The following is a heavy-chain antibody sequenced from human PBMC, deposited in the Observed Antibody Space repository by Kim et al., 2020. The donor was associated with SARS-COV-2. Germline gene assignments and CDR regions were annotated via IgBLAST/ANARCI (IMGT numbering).Heavy chain of an antibody. J-gene: IGHJ6*03. CDR3: AKSTAVRYYYYYMDV. V-gene: IGHV3-23*01. D-gene: IGHD4-4*01. Sequence: DSVKGRFTISRDNSKNTLYLQMNSLRAEDTAVYYCAKSTAVRYYYYYMDVWGKGTTVTVSS.